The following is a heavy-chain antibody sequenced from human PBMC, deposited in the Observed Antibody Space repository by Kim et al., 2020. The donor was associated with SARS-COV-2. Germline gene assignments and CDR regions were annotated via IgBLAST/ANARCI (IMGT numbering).Heavy chain of an antibody. Sequence: SQTLSLTCAISGDSVSSNSAAWNWIRQSPSRGLEWLGRTYYRSKWYNDYAVSVKSRITINPDTSKNQFSLQLNSVTPEDTAVYYCARDQVAVAVPRGAFDYWGQGTLVTVSS. D-gene: IGHD6-19*01. V-gene: IGHV6-1*01. CDR1: GDSVSSNSAA. J-gene: IGHJ4*02. CDR3: ARDQVAVAVPRGAFDY. CDR2: TYYRSKWYN.